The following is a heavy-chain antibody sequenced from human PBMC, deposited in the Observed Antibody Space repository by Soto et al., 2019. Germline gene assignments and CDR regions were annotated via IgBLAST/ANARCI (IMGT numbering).Heavy chain of an antibody. CDR1: GFSLSTSGVG. Sequence: SGPTLVKPTQTLTLTCTFSGFSLSTSGVGVGWIRQPPGKALEWLALIYWNDDKRYSPSLKSRLTITKDTSKNQVVLTMTNMDPVDTATYYCAHPPRGYYWGYFDYWGQGTLVTVSS. D-gene: IGHD3-22*01. V-gene: IGHV2-5*01. CDR2: IYWNDDK. J-gene: IGHJ4*02. CDR3: AHPPRGYYWGYFDY.